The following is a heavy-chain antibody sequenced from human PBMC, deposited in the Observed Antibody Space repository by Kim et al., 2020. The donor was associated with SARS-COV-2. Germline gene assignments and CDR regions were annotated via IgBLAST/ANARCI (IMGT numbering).Heavy chain of an antibody. V-gene: IGHV1-18*01. D-gene: IGHD2-15*01. J-gene: IGHJ6*02. CDR3: ARGDPVTPSGDGMDV. Sequence: ASVKVSCKASGYTFTSYGISWVRQAPGQGLEWMGWISAYNGNTNYAQKLQGRVTMTTDTSTSTAYMELRSLRSDDTAVYYCARGDPVTPSGDGMDVWGQGTTVTVSS. CDR1: GYTFTSYG. CDR2: ISAYNGNT.